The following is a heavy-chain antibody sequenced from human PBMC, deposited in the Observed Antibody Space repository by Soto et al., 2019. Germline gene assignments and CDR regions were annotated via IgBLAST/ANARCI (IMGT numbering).Heavy chain of an antibody. CDR2: IGPGGSDT. Sequence: EVQLLESGGGLVQPGGSLRLSCEASGFTFSIYAMSWVRQAPGKGLEWVSAIGPGGSDTKYADSVKGRFSMSRDNSKNTVYLQMSSLRAEDTGVYSCVRRATVATAGSLDIWGQGTMVTVSS. D-gene: IGHD5-12*01. J-gene: IGHJ3*02. CDR3: VRRATVATAGSLDI. CDR1: GFTFSIYA. V-gene: IGHV3-23*01.